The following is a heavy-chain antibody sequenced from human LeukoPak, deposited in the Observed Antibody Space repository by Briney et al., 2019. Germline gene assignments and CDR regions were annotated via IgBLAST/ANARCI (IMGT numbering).Heavy chain of an antibody. CDR3: ARACYDGSGYYYVYFDY. Sequence: PGGSLRLSCAASGFSFSSYRMNWVRQAPGKGREWVANIKQDGREKYYVDSLKGRFTISRDNAKNSLYLQMNSLRPEDTAVYYCARACYDGSGYYYVYFDYWGQGTLVTVSS. V-gene: IGHV3-7*01. J-gene: IGHJ4*02. CDR2: IKQDGREK. D-gene: IGHD3-22*01. CDR1: GFSFSSYR.